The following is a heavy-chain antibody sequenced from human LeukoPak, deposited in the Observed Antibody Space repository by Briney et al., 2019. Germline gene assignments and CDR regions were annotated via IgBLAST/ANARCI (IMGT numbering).Heavy chain of an antibody. J-gene: IGHJ6*02. CDR3: AKDLGGSSSWYRYYGMDV. D-gene: IGHD6-13*01. CDR2: KRGDGGST. V-gene: IGHV3-43*02. CDR1: GFTFDDYA. Sequence: GGSLRLSCTASGFTFDDYAMHWARHARGKALEWVCLKRGDGGSTYYADSVKGRFTISRGNSKNSLYLQMNSLRTEDTALYYCAKDLGGSSSWYRYYGMDVWGQGTTVTVSS.